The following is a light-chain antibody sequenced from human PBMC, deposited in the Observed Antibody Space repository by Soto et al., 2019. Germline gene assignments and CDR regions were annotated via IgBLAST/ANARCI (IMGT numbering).Light chain of an antibody. CDR3: QQYGSSLWT. CDR2: GAS. V-gene: IGKV3-20*01. CDR1: QSVSSSY. Sequence: EIVLTQSPGTLSLSPGERATLSCRASQSVSSSYLAWYQQKPGQAPRLLIYGASSRATGIPDRFSGSGSVTDFTLTISRLEPEDFAVYYCQQYGSSLWTVGQGTKVEIK. J-gene: IGKJ1*01.